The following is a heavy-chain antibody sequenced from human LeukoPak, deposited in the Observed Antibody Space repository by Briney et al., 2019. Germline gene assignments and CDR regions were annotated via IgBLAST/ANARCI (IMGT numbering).Heavy chain of an antibody. CDR1: GSTFSSYG. J-gene: IGHJ4*02. CDR3: AREDYYDSSGYYSPQYYFDY. Sequence: GGSLRLSCAASGSTFSSYGMHWVRQAPGKGLEWVAVIWYDGSNKYYADSVKGRFTISRDSSKNTLYLQMNSLRAEDTAVYYCAREDYYDSSGYYSPQYYFDYWGQGTLVTVSS. V-gene: IGHV3-33*01. D-gene: IGHD3-22*01. CDR2: IWYDGSNK.